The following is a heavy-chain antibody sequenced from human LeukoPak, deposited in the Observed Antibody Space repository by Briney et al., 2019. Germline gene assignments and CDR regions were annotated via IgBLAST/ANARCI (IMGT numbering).Heavy chain of an antibody. CDR1: GFTVSSNY. Sequence: GGSLRLSCAASGFTVSSNYMSWVRQAPGKGQEWVSVIYSGGSTYYADSVKGRFTISRDNSKNTVYLQMNSLRAEDTAVYYCAREGLTMVRGADVWGKGTTVTVSS. CDR2: IYSGGST. J-gene: IGHJ6*04. D-gene: IGHD3-10*01. CDR3: AREGLTMVRGADV. V-gene: IGHV3-53*01.